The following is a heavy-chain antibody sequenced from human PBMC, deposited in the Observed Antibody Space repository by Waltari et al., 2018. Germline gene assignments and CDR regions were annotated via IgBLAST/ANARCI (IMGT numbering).Heavy chain of an antibody. Sequence: EVQLLESGGGLVQPGGSLRLSCLASGFTFSNYAMTWVRQGPGKGLGWVSGISGGCIKTYYADSVKGRFTISRDNSKNTLYLQMNSLRAEDTAVYSCARVHSLGQYDSNGQESNFDHWGQGALVTVSS. CDR2: ISGGCIKT. D-gene: IGHD3-16*01. J-gene: IGHJ4*02. CDR3: ARVHSLGQYDSNGQESNFDH. V-gene: IGHV3-23*01. CDR1: GFTFSNYA.